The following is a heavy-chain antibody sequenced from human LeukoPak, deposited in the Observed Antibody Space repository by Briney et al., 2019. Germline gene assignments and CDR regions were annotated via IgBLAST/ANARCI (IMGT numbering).Heavy chain of an antibody. J-gene: IGHJ4*02. D-gene: IGHD3-10*01. CDR1: GYTFTSYD. CDR2: MNPNSGNT. V-gene: IGHV1-8*01. CDR3: ARGKRMVRGANMIGYYFDY. Sequence: ASVKVSCKASGYTFTSYDINWVRQATGQGLEWMGWMNPNSGNTGYAQKFQGRVTMTRNTSISTAYMELSSLRSEDTAVYYCARGKRMVRGANMIGYYFDYWGQGTLVTVSS.